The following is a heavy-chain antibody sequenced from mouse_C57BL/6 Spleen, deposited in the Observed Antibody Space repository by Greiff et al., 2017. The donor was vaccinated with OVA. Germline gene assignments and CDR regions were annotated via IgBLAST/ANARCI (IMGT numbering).Heavy chain of an antibody. V-gene: IGHV5-6*01. CDR1: GFTFSSYG. D-gene: IGHD1-1*01. J-gene: IGHJ4*01. CDR3: ARQRGITTVVATDYAMDY. CDR2: ISSGGSYT. Sequence: EVQLVESGGDLVKPGGSLKLSCAASGFTFSSYGMSWVRQTPDKRLEWVATISSGGSYTYYPDSVKGRFTISRDNAKNTLYLQMSSLKSEDTAMYYCARQRGITTVVATDYAMDYWGQGTSVTVSS.